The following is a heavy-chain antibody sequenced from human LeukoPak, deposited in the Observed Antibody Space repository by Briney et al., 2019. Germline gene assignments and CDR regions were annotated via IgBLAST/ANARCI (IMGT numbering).Heavy chain of an antibody. D-gene: IGHD1-26*01. V-gene: IGHV4-61*02. CDR2: IYTSGST. CDR1: GGSISSGSYY. J-gene: IGHJ5*02. CDR3: ARDRSGSYKDWYPWFDP. Sequence: SQTLSLTCTVSGGSISSGSYYWSWIRQPAGKRLEWIGRIYTSGSTNYNPSLQGRVTISVDTSKNQFSLRLSSVTAADTAVYYCARDRSGSYKDWYPWFDPWGQGTLVTVSS.